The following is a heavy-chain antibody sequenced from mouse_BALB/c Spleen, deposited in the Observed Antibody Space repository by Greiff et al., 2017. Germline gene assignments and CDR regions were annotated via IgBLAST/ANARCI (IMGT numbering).Heavy chain of an antibody. CDR3: ASMITAY. CDR1: GFSLTSYG. CDR2: IWAGGST. V-gene: IGHV2-9*02. D-gene: IGHD2-4*01. J-gene: IGHJ3*01. Sequence: VKVVESGPGLVAPSQSLSITCTVSGFSLTSYGVHWVRQPPGKGLEWLGVIWAGGSTNYNSALMSRLSISKDNSKSQVFLNMNSLQTDDTAMYYCASMITAYWGQGTLVTVSA.